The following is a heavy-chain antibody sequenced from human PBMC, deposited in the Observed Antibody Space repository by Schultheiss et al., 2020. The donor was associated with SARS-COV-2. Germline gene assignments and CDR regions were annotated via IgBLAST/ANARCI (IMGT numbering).Heavy chain of an antibody. J-gene: IGHJ3*02. CDR3: AGYCTNGVCSRYAFDI. CDR2: INHSGST. V-gene: IGHV4-39*07. Sequence: SETLSLTCTVSGGSISSGDYYWSWIRQPPGKGLEWIGEINHSGSTNYNPSLKSRVTISVDTSKNQFSLKLSSVTAADTAVYYCAGYCTNGVCSRYAFDIWGQGTMVTVSS. CDR1: GGSISSGDYY. D-gene: IGHD2-8*01.